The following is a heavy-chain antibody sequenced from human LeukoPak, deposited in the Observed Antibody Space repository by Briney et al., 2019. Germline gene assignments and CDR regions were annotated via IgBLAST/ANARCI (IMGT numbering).Heavy chain of an antibody. V-gene: IGHV1-18*01. CDR2: ISAYNGNT. J-gene: IGHJ6*03. CDR3: ARVPAAIIPYYYYMDV. Sequence: ASVKVSCKASGGTFSSYAISWVRQAPGQGLEWMGWISAYNGNTNYAQKLQGRVTMTTDTSTSTAYMELSSLRSEDTAVYYCARVPAAIIPYYYYMDVWGKGTTVTVSS. D-gene: IGHD2-2*01. CDR1: GGTFSSYA.